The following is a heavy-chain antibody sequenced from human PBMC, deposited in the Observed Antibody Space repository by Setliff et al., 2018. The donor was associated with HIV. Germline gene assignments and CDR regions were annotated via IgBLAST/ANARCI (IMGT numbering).Heavy chain of an antibody. D-gene: IGHD1-1*01. J-gene: IGHJ6*03. Sequence: SVKVSCKISGYTLTEVSMRWVRQAPGKGLEWMGGIIPIFGTANYAQKFQGRVTITADESTSTAYMELSSLRSEDTAVYYCARAGMEPYYYYYYMDVWGKGTTVTVSS. V-gene: IGHV1-69*13. CDR2: IIPIFGTA. CDR3: ARAGMEPYYYYYYMDV. CDR1: GYTLTEVS.